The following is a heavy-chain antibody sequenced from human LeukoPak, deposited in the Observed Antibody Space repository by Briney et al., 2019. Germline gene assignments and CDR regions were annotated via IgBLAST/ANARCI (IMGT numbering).Heavy chain of an antibody. CDR3: ANVAKGRYFFYYMDA. CDR2: ISPYPYSGYT. CDR1: GDTTNTYG. V-gene: IGHV1-18*04. J-gene: IGHJ6*03. Sequence: GASVKVSCKASGDTTNTYGIAWVRQGPGQGLEWIGWISPYPYSGYTKYGDALQGRVTMTTDTSTTTSYMELRSLRSDDTAVYFCANVAKGRYFFYYMDAWGTGTTVTVS.